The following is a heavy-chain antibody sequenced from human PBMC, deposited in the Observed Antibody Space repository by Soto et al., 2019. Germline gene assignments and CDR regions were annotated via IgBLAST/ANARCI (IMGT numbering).Heavy chain of an antibody. V-gene: IGHV3-48*02. CDR3: ARAPYYYDSSGYSSGMDV. Sequence: EVQLVESGGGLVQPGGSLRLSCAASGFTFSSYSMNWVRQAPGKGREWVSYISSSSSTIYYADSVKGRFTISRDNAKNSLYLQMNRLRDEDTAVYYCARAPYYYDSSGYSSGMDVWGQGTTVTVSS. CDR2: ISSSSSTI. J-gene: IGHJ6*02. D-gene: IGHD3-22*01. CDR1: GFTFSSYS.